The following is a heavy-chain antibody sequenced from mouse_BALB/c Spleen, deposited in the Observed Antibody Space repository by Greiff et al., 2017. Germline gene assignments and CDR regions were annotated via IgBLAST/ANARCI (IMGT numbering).Heavy chain of an antibody. D-gene: IGHD1-1*01. Sequence: EVMLVESGGGLVQPGGSLRLSCATSGFTFTDYYMSWVRQPPGKALEWLGFIRNKANGYTTEYSASVKGRFTISRDNSQSILYLQMNTLRAEDSATYYCAREIWDYYGSSYWYFDVWGAGTTVTVSS. V-gene: IGHV7-3*02. CDR3: AREIWDYYGSSYWYFDV. CDR1: GFTFTDYY. J-gene: IGHJ1*01. CDR2: IRNKANGYTT.